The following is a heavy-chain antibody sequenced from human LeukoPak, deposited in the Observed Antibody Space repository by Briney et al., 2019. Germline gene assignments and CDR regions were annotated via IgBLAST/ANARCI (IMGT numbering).Heavy chain of an antibody. V-gene: IGHV3-48*04. Sequence: GGSLRLSCAASGFTFSSYSMNWVRQAPGKGLEWVSYISSSGSTIYYADSVKGRFTISRDNAKNSLYLQMNSLRAEDTAVYCCARDQGGYNFDYWGQGTLVTVSS. CDR2: ISSSGSTI. J-gene: IGHJ4*02. CDR3: ARDQGGYNFDY. D-gene: IGHD5-24*01. CDR1: GFTFSSYS.